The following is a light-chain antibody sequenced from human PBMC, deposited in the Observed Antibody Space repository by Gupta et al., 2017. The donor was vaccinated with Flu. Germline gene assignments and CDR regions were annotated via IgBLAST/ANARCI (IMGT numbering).Light chain of an antibody. J-gene: IGLJ3*02. V-gene: IGLV3-10*01. CDR3: YSTDTSGNHRV. CDR1: ALPKKY. CDR2: EDR. Sequence: SYDLTQPPSVPVAPGQTSRITCSGDALPKKYAYWYQQKSGHAPVLIIYEDRKRPSGIPERFSGSSAGTMATLTISGAQVEDEADYYCYSTDTSGNHRVFGGGTNLTVL.